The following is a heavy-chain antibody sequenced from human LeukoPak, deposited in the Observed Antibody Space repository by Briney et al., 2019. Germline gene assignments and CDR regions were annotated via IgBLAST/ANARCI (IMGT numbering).Heavy chain of an antibody. J-gene: IGHJ4*02. Sequence: GASVKVSCKASGYTFTGYYMHWVLQARGQGLEWIGCLHPNSGGTNYAQKFQGRVTMTRDTSISTAYMELSRLRSDDTAVYYCARERYCSSTSCYNEIDYWGQGTLVTVSS. V-gene: IGHV1-2*02. CDR1: GYTFTGYY. CDR2: LHPNSGGT. CDR3: ARERYCSSTSCYNEIDY. D-gene: IGHD2-2*02.